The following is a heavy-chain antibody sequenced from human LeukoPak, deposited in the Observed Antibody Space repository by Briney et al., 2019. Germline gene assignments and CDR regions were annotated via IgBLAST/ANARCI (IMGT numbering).Heavy chain of an antibody. CDR1: GFTFDDYA. CDR2: ISWNSGSI. Sequence: GGSLRLSCAASGFTFDDYAMHWVRQAPGKGLEWVSGISWNSGSIGYADSVKGRFTISRDNAKNSLYLQMNSLRAEDTALYYCAKGRGVAMVTGVLDYWGQGTLVSVSS. D-gene: IGHD5-18*01. V-gene: IGHV3-9*01. CDR3: AKGRGVAMVTGVLDY. J-gene: IGHJ4*02.